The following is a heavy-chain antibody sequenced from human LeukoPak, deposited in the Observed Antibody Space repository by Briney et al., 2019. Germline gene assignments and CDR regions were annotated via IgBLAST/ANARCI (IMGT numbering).Heavy chain of an antibody. CDR2: INNDGDST. V-gene: IGHV3-23*01. D-gene: IGHD2-15*01. Sequence: PGGSLRLSCAASGSTFSIYAMSWVRQAPGKGLEWVSAINNDGDSTYSADSVKGRFTVSRDNSKNTLYLQMNSLRAEDAAVYYCAQQVGYCSSGNCYFTYWGQGTLVTVSS. J-gene: IGHJ1*01. CDR1: GSTFSIYA. CDR3: AQQVGYCSSGNCYFTY.